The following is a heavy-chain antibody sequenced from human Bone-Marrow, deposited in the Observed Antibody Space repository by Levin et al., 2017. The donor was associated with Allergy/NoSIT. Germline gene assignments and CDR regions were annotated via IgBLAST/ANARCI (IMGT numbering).Heavy chain of an antibody. CDR2: ISGSGSST. D-gene: IGHD6-19*01. CDR1: GFTFNSYA. V-gene: IGHV3-23*01. Sequence: LTCAASGFTFNSYALSWVRQAPGKGLEWVSAISGSGSSTYYADSVKGRFTISRDNSKTTLYLQMNSLRAEDTAVYYCAKGAGWVAGAVALIWGQGTLVTVSS. CDR3: AKGAGWVAGAVALI. J-gene: IGHJ4*02.